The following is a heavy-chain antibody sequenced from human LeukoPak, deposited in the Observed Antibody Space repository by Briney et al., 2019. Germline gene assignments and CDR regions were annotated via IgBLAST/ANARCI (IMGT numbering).Heavy chain of an antibody. CDR2: INANSGAT. CDR3: ARDDCSGGSCYRT. V-gene: IGHV1-2*02. D-gene: IGHD2-15*01. Sequence: ASVKVSCKTSGYTFTGYYMHWVRQAPGQGLQWMGWINANSGATNSAQKFQGRVTMTRDTSISTAYMEVGRLTSDDTAVYYCARDDCSGGSCYRTWGQGTLVTVSS. J-gene: IGHJ4*02. CDR1: GYTFTGYY.